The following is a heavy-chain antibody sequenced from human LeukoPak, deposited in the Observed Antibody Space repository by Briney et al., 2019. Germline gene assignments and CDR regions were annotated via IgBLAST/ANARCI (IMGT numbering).Heavy chain of an antibody. CDR1: GFTFSSYE. J-gene: IGHJ3*02. CDR3: ARDLQPHYYGSGSYQGPDAFDI. V-gene: IGHV3-48*03. CDR2: ISSSGSTI. D-gene: IGHD3-10*01. Sequence: GGSLRLSCAASGFTFSSYEMNWVRQAPGKGLEWVSYISSSGSTIYYADSVKGRFTISRDNAKNSLYLQMNSLRAEDTAVYYCARDLQPHYYGSGSYQGPDAFDIWGQGTMVTVSS.